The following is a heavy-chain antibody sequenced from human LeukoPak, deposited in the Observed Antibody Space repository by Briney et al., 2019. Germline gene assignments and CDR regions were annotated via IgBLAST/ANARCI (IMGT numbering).Heavy chain of an antibody. D-gene: IGHD2/OR15-2a*01. Sequence: PGGSLRLSCAASGFTFSSYAMSWVRQAPGKGLEWVSVIYSGGGTYYADSVKGRFTISRDNSKNTLYLQMNSLRAEDTAVYYCARDQIRYYDWGQGTLVTVSS. CDR3: ARDQIRYYD. CDR2: IYSGGGT. V-gene: IGHV3-66*01. CDR1: GFTFSSYA. J-gene: IGHJ4*02.